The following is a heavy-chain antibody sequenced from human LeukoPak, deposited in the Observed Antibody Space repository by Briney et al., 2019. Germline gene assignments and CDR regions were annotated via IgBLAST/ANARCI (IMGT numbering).Heavy chain of an antibody. D-gene: IGHD6-13*01. CDR3: ARAPNLEYGSRWSNAEYFQY. CDR1: GDTITTYY. CDR2: INPSGDST. V-gene: IGHV1-46*01. Sequence: ASVKVSCKASGDTITTYYMHWVRQAPGEGLEWLGIINPSGDSTRYAQKIQDRITMTRDTSTSTVYMALSNLRSEDTAVYYCARAPNLEYGSRWSNAEYFQYWGQGTLVTVSA. J-gene: IGHJ1*01.